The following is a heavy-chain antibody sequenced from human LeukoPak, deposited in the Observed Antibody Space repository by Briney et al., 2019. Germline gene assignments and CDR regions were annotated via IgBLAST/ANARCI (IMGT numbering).Heavy chain of an antibody. V-gene: IGHV4-59*01. J-gene: IGHJ6*03. D-gene: IGHD3-3*01. Sequence: SETLSLTCTVSGGSISSYYWSWIRQPPGKGLEWIGYIYYSGSTNYNPSLKSRVTISVDTSKNQFSLKLSSVTAADTAVYYCARGPYYDFWSGYATYYYYYYMDVWGKGTMVTVSS. CDR2: IYYSGST. CDR3: ARGPYYDFWSGYATYYYYYYMDV. CDR1: GGSISSYY.